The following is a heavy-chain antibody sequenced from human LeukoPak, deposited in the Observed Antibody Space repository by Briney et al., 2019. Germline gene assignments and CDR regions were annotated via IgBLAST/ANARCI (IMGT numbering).Heavy chain of an antibody. CDR2: ISYDGTNK. CDR3: AKDLNYDFWSGLGN. V-gene: IGHV3-30*18. Sequence: GGSLRLSCAVSGFTFSSYGMHWVRQAPGKGLEWMAVISYDGTNKYYADSVKGRLTISRDNSKNTLYLQMNSLRAEDTAVYYRAKDLNYDFWSGLGNWGQGTLVTVSS. J-gene: IGHJ4*02. CDR1: GFTFSSYG. D-gene: IGHD3-3*01.